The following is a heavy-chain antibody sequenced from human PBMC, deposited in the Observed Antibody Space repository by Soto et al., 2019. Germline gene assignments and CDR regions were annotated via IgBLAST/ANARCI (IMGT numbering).Heavy chain of an antibody. Sequence: QITLKESGPTLVKPTQTLTLTCTFSGFSLSTSGVGVGWIRQPPGKALEWLALIYWDDDKRYSPSLKSRLTITKATYKIQVVLTTTNMDPVDTATYYGALRGYYSFDSWGQGTLVTVSS. D-gene: IGHD3-22*01. CDR2: IYWDDDK. CDR1: GFSLSTSGVG. V-gene: IGHV2-5*02. J-gene: IGHJ4*02. CDR3: ALRGYYSFDS.